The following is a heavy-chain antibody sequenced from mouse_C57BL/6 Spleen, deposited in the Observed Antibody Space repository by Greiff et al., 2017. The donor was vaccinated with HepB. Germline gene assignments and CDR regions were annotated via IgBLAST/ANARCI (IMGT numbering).Heavy chain of an antibody. Sequence: VMLVESGPGLVQPSQSLSITCTVSGFSLTSYGVHWVRQSPGKGLEWLGVIWSGGSTDYNAAFISRLSISKDNSKSQVFFKMNSLQADDTAIYYCARNSHYYGSRYFDVWGTGTTVTVSS. J-gene: IGHJ1*03. V-gene: IGHV2-2*01. CDR3: ARNSHYYGSRYFDV. CDR1: GFSLTSYG. D-gene: IGHD1-1*01. CDR2: IWSGGST.